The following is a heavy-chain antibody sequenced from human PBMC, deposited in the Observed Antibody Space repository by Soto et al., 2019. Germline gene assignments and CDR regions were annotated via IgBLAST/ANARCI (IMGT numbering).Heavy chain of an antibody. D-gene: IGHD6-19*01. CDR1: GGSFSGYY. V-gene: IGHV4-34*01. J-gene: IGHJ5*02. Sequence: SETLSLTCAVYGGSFSGYYWSWIRQPPGKGLEWIGEINHSGSTNYNPSLKSRVTISVDKSKNQFSLKLSSVTAADTAVYYCARGRRYSSGWYFLNSPGWFDPWGQGTLVTVSS. CDR2: INHSGST. CDR3: ARGRRYSSGWYFLNSPGWFDP.